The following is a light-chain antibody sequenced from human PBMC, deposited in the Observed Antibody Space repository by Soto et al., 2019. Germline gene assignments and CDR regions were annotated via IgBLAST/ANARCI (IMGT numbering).Light chain of an antibody. CDR1: QSVGGN. V-gene: IGKV3-15*01. CDR2: FPS. CDR3: QQYNVWPLT. Sequence: EIVMTQSPATLSVSPGERATLSCRASQSVGGNLAWNRQKPAKTPKLLIIFPSTRATGIPARFSGSGSGTEFTLTISSLQSEDFAVYYCQQYNVWPLTFGGGTKVEFK. J-gene: IGKJ4*01.